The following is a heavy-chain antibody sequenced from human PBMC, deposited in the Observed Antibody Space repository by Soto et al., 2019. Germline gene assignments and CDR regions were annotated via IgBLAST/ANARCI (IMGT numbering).Heavy chain of an antibody. V-gene: IGHV1-18*01. D-gene: IGHD4-17*01. CDR2: ITVYNGDT. Sequence: QVQLVQSGAEVKKPGASVRVSCKASGYTFSNFGISWVRQAPGQGLEWMGWITVYNGDTKYAQRTRDRATMTTDTATSTANLELRSVGPDDSAVSFSARVDLVWVFASDYGDFWGQGTPVTVSS. J-gene: IGHJ4*02. CDR1: GYTFSNFG. CDR3: ARVDLVWVFASDYGDF.